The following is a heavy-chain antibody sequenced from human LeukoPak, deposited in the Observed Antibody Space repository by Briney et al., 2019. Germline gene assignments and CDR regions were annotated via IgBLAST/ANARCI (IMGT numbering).Heavy chain of an antibody. CDR3: ARVSSSGYYGGTLDY. CDR2: IWYDGSNK. Sequence: GGSLRLSCAASGFTLSSYGMHWVRQAPGKGLEWVAVIWYDGSNKYYADSVKGRFTISRDNSKNTLYLQMNSLRAEDTAVYYCARVSSSGYYGGTLDYWGQGTLVTVSS. CDR1: GFTLSSYG. V-gene: IGHV3-33*01. J-gene: IGHJ4*02. D-gene: IGHD3-22*01.